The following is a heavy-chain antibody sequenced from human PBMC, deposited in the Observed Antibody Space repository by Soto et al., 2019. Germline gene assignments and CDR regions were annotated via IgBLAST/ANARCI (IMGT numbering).Heavy chain of an antibody. CDR1: GFTFSSYG. CDR2: ISYDGSNK. Sequence: GGSLRLSCAASGFTFSSYGMHWVRQAPGKGLEWVAVISYDGSNKYYADSVKGRFTISRDNSKNTLYLQMNSLRAEDTAVYYCAYYDVPATATVDYYYGMDVWGQGTTVTVSS. CDR3: AYYDVPATATVDYYYGMDV. V-gene: IGHV3-30*03. J-gene: IGHJ6*02. D-gene: IGHD2-2*01.